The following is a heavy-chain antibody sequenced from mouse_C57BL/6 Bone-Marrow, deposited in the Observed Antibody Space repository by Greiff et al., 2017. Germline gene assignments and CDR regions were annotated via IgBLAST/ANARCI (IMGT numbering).Heavy chain of an antibody. V-gene: IGHV5-6*01. CDR2: ISSGGSYT. Sequence: EVQVVESGGDLVKPGGSLKLSCAASGFTFSSYGMSWVRQTPDKRLEWVATISSGGSYTYYPDSVKGRFTISRDNAKNTLYLQMSSLKSEDTAMYYCARLGLRQFAYWGRGTLVTVSA. J-gene: IGHJ3*01. CDR1: GFTFSSYG. D-gene: IGHD2-4*01. CDR3: ARLGLRQFAY.